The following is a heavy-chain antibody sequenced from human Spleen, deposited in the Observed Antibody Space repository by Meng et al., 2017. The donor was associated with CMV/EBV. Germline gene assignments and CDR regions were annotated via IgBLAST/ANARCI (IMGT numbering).Heavy chain of an antibody. V-gene: IGHV3-21*01. CDR3: AREGGFVVVPAAKDY. Sequence: GESLKISCAASGFTFSSYSMNWVRQAPGKGLEWVSSISSSSSYIYYAGSVKGRFTISRDNAKNSLYLQMNSLRAEDTAVYYCAREGGFVVVPAAKDYWGQGTLVTVSS. CDR2: ISSSSSYI. D-gene: IGHD2-2*01. J-gene: IGHJ4*02. CDR1: GFTFSSYS.